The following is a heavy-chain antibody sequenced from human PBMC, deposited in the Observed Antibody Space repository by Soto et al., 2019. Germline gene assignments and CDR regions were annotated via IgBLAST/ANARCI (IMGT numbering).Heavy chain of an antibody. CDR3: VRDTLSEITMIGYDY. D-gene: IGHD3-22*01. J-gene: IGHJ4*02. CDR1: GYIFTNYA. CDR2: IGVDVGNT. V-gene: IGHV1-3*03. Sequence: GASVKVSCKASGYIFTNYAIHWVRQAPGQRLEWMGWIGVDVGNTRYSQEFQGRVTITRDTSASTAHMELSSLRFEDTAVYYCVRDTLSEITMIGYDYWGQGTPVTVSS.